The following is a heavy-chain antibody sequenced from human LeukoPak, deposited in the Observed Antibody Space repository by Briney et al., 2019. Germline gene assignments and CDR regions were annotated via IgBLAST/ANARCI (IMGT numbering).Heavy chain of an antibody. CDR3: ARGSTVLLWFGELLPYYYYMDV. CDR1: GGSFSGYY. Sequence: SETLSLTCAVYGGSFSGYYWSWIRQPPGKRLEWIGEINHSGSTNYNPSLKSRVTISVDTSKNQFSLKLSSVTAADTAVYYCARGSTVLLWFGELLPYYYYMDVWGKGTMVTVSS. V-gene: IGHV4-34*01. J-gene: IGHJ6*03. CDR2: INHSGST. D-gene: IGHD3-10*01.